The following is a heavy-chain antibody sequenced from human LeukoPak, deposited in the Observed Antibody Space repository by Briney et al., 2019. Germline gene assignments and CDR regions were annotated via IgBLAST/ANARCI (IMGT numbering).Heavy chain of an antibody. CDR2: ISAYNGNT. D-gene: IGHD5-12*01. V-gene: IGHV1-18*01. CDR3: ARGEPLVATIFDY. J-gene: IGHJ4*02. Sequence: ASVRVSCKASGGTFSTSAFNWVRQAPGQGLEWMGWISAYNGNTNYAQKFQGRLTMTTDTSTSTAYMEMRSLRADDTALYYCARGEPLVATIFDYWGQGTLVTVSS. CDR1: GGTFSTSA.